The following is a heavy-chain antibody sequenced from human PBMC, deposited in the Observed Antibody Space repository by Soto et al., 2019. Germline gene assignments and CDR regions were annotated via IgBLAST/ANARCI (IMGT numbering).Heavy chain of an antibody. CDR2: ISPIFGTA. Sequence: GASMKFSCKTSGGTFSSYAILWVRQAPGQGLEWMGGISPIFGTANYAQKLQGRVTMTTDTSTSTAYMELRSLRSDDTAVYYCAREQGYYGSGSLFDYWGQGTLVTVSS. J-gene: IGHJ4*02. CDR1: GGTFSSYA. CDR3: AREQGYYGSGSLFDY. V-gene: IGHV1-69*05. D-gene: IGHD3-10*01.